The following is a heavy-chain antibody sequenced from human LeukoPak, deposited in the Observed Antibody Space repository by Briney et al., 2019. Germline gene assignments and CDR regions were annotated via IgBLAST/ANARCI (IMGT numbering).Heavy chain of an antibody. CDR3: ARDRVGHCSSTSCYSPGAFDI. Sequence: GASVKVSCKASGGTFSSYAISWVRQAPGQGLEWMGGVIPIFGTANYAQKFQGRVTITADESTSTAYMELSSLRSEDTAVYYCARDRVGHCSSTSCYSPGAFDIWGQGTMVTVSS. J-gene: IGHJ3*02. D-gene: IGHD2-2*01. CDR2: VIPIFGTA. CDR1: GGTFSSYA. V-gene: IGHV1-69*13.